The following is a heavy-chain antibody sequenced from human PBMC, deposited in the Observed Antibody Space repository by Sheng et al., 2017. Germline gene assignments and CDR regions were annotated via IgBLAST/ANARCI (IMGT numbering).Heavy chain of an antibody. CDR2: IIPIFGTA. J-gene: IGHJ6*03. D-gene: IGHD4-17*01. CDR3: AIGGYGDYDVGYYYYYMDV. Sequence: QVQLVQSGAEVKKPGSSVKVSCKASGGTFSSYAISWVRQAPGQGLEWMGGIIPIFGTANYAQKFQGRVTITTDESTSTAYMELSSLRSEDTAVYYCAIGGYGDYDVGYYYYYMDVWGKGTTVTVSS. V-gene: IGHV1-69*05. CDR1: GGTFSSYA.